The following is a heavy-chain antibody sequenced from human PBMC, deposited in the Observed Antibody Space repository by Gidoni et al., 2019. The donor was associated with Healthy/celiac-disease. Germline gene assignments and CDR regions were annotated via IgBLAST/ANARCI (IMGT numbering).Heavy chain of an antibody. V-gene: IGHV4-39*01. CDR1: GGSISSSSYY. Sequence: QLQLQESGPGLVKPSETLSLTCTVSGGSISSSSYYWGWIRQPPGKGLEWIGSIYYSGSTYYNPSLKSRVTISVDTSKNQFSLKLSSVTAADTAVYYCARHPTYYDILTGYYSPFYYYGMDVWGQGTTVTVSS. CDR3: ARHPTYYDILTGYYSPFYYYGMDV. J-gene: IGHJ6*02. CDR2: IYYSGST. D-gene: IGHD3-9*01.